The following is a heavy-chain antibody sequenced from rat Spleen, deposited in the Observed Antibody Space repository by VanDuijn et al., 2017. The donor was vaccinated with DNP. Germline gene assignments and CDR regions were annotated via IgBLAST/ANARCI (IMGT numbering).Heavy chain of an antibody. J-gene: IGHJ2*01. CDR3: ARPDY. CDR1: GFTFSNSD. Sequence: EVQLVESGGGLVQPGRSLQLSCAASGFTFSNSDMAWVRQAPTKGLEWVAYIGSAAYAPYYGDSVKGRFTISRDNAKSTLYLQMDSLRSEDTATYYCARPDYWGQGVMVTVSS. V-gene: IGHV5-25*01. CDR2: IGSAAYAP.